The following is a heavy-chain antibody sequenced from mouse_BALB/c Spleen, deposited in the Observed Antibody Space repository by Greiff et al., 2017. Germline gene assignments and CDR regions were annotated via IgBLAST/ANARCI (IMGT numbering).Heavy chain of an antibody. Sequence: VQLKESGPELVKPGASVKISCKASGYTFTDYNMHWVKQSHGKSLEWIGYIYPYNGGTGYNQKFKSKATLTVDNSSSTAYMELRSLTSEDSAVYYCARMDYRYDEDYAMDYWGQGTSVTVSS. D-gene: IGHD2-14*01. J-gene: IGHJ4*01. CDR1: GYTFTDYN. CDR2: IYPYNGGT. CDR3: ARMDYRYDEDYAMDY. V-gene: IGHV1S29*02.